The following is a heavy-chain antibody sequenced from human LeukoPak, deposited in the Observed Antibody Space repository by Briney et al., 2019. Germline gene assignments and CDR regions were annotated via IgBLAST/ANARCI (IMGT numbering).Heavy chain of an antibody. V-gene: IGHV3-74*01. Sequence: GGSLRLSCAASGFTFSSYWMHWVRQAPGKGRVWVSRINSNGSSTSYADSGKGRFTISKDNAKNTLYLQINSPRDKATSVCSGARRVLPAANEYYFDYWGQGTLVTVSS. CDR3: ARRVLPAANEYYFDY. J-gene: IGHJ4*02. CDR1: GFTFSSYW. D-gene: IGHD2-2*01. CDR2: INSNGSST.